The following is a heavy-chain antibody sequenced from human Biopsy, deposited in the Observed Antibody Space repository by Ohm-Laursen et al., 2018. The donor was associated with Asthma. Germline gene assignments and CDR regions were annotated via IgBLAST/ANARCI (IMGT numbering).Heavy chain of an antibody. CDR1: RGSFSNFA. Sequence: SSVKVSCKASRGSFSNFAFSWVRQAPGHGLEWMGTILTKFDITSYAEKFQGRVTITADKSTSTTYMELSRLRSEDTAVYYCARSYDTDSYPVLVLDYWGQGTLVTVSS. CDR3: ARSYDTDSYPVLVLDY. V-gene: IGHV1-69*04. CDR2: ILTKFDIT. J-gene: IGHJ4*02. D-gene: IGHD3-22*01.